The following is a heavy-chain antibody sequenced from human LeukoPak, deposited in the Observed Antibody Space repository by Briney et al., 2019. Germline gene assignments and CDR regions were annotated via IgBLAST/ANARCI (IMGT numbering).Heavy chain of an antibody. D-gene: IGHD2-2*02. CDR2: IRYDGSNK. V-gene: IGHV3-30*02. Sequence: GGSLRLSCAASGFTFSSYGIHWVRQAPGKGLEWVAFIRYDGSNKYYADSVKGQFTISRDNSKNTLYLQMNSLRAEDTAVYYCAKAVECSSTSCYTADWFDPWGQGTLVTVSS. J-gene: IGHJ5*02. CDR3: AKAVECSSTSCYTADWFDP. CDR1: GFTFSSYG.